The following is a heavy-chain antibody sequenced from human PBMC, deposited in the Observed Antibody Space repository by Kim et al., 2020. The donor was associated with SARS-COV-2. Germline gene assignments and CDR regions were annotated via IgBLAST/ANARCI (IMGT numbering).Heavy chain of an antibody. CDR3: AKNLWFGDGTQPGY. CDR1: GGTFSSYA. Sequence: SVKVSCKASGGTFSSYAISWVRQAPGQGLEWMGGIIPIFGTANYAQKFQGRVTITANESTSTAYMELSSLRSEDTAVYYCAKNLWFGDGTQPGYWGQGTLVTVSS. J-gene: IGHJ4*02. CDR2: IIPIFGTA. D-gene: IGHD3-10*01. V-gene: IGHV1-69*13.